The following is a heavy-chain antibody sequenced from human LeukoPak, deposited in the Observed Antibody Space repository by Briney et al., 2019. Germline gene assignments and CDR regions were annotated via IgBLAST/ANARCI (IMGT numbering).Heavy chain of an antibody. Sequence: KPSETLSLTCAVYGGSFCGYYWSWIRQPPGKGLEWIGEINHSGSTNYNPSLKSRVTISVDKSKNQFSLKLSSVTAADTAVYYCATLERGFDYWGQGTLVTVSS. CDR2: INHSGST. D-gene: IGHD3-16*01. CDR3: ATLERGFDY. CDR1: GGSFCGYY. V-gene: IGHV4-34*01. J-gene: IGHJ4*02.